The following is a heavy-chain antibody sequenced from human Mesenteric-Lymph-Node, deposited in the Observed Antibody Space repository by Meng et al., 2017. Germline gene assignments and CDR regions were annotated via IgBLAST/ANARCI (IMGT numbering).Heavy chain of an antibody. CDR1: GGSISSYY. Sequence: GSLRLSCTVSGGSISSYYWSWIRQPPGKGLEWIGYIYYSGSTNYNPSLKSRVTISVDTSKNQFSLKLSSVTAADTAVYYCARLHYSSSWRYYYYYGMDVWGQGTTVTVSS. CDR2: IYYSGST. CDR3: ARLHYSSSWRYYYYYGMDV. J-gene: IGHJ6*02. D-gene: IGHD6-13*01. V-gene: IGHV4-59*01.